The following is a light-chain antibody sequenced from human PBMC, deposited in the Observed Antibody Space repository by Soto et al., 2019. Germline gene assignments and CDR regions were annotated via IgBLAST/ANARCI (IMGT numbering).Light chain of an antibody. CDR1: QTISSPY. CDR3: QQSGSSRRT. V-gene: IGKV3-20*01. CDR2: AAS. Sequence: EIGLTQSPGTLSLSPGDRATLSCRASQTISSPYLAWYQQKPGQAPRLLIYAASTRATGIPDRFSGSGSGTDFTLTISRLEPEDFAVYYCQQSGSSRRTFGQGTNVDIK. J-gene: IGKJ1*01.